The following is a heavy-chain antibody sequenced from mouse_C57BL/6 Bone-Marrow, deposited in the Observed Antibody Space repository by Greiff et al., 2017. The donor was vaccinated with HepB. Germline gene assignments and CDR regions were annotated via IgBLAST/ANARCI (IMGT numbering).Heavy chain of an antibody. Sequence: EVKLMESGGDLVKPGGSLKLSCAASGFTFSSYGMSWVRQTPDKRLEWVATISSGGSYTYYPDSVKGRFTISRDNAKNTLYLQMSSLKSEDTAMYYCAIPLITTVEGDYWGQGTSVTVSS. CDR1: GFTFSSYG. D-gene: IGHD1-1*01. J-gene: IGHJ4*01. CDR2: ISSGGSYT. V-gene: IGHV5-6*01. CDR3: AIPLITTVEGDY.